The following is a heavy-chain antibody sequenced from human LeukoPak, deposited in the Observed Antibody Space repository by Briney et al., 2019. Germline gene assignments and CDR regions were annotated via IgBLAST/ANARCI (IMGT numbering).Heavy chain of an antibody. V-gene: IGHV3-9*01. CDR3: ARETKDNGFDY. D-gene: IGHD2-8*01. Sequence: GGSLRLSCAASGFTFDDYAMHWVRQAPGKGLEWVSGINWNSGSIGYADSVKGRFTISRDNAKNSLYLQMNSVRAEDTAFYYCARETKDNGFDYWGQGTLVTVSS. J-gene: IGHJ4*02. CDR1: GFTFDDYA. CDR2: INWNSGSI.